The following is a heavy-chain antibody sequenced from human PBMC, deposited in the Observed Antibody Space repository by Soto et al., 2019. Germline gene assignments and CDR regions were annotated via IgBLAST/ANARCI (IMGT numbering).Heavy chain of an antibody. J-gene: IGHJ4*02. D-gene: IGHD6-19*01. CDR1: GGSISSYY. CDR2: IYYSGST. CDR3: AKERSSGWSFDY. Sequence: SETLSLTCTVSGGSISSYYWSWIRQPPGKGLEWIGYIYYSGSTNYNPSLKSRVTISVDNSKNTLYLQMNSLRAEDTAVFYCAKERSSGWSFDYWGQGTLVTVSS. V-gene: IGHV4-59*12.